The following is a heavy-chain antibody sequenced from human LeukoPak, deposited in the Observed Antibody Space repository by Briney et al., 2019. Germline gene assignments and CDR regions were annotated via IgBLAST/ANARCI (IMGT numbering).Heavy chain of an antibody. Sequence: GGSLRLSCVASGFTFSTYGMHWVRQAPGKGLEWVAVISYDGSNEYYADSVKGRFTISRDNSKDTLYLQMSSLRAEDTAVYYCARAQRAYGDYHTFDYWGQGTLVTVSS. CDR2: ISYDGSNE. CDR3: ARAQRAYGDYHTFDY. V-gene: IGHV3-30*03. D-gene: IGHD4-17*01. CDR1: GFTFSTYG. J-gene: IGHJ4*02.